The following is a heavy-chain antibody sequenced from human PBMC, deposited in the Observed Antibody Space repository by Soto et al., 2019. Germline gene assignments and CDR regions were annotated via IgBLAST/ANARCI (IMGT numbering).Heavy chain of an antibody. V-gene: IGHV3-23*01. CDR1: GFTFSSYA. Sequence: EVQLLESGGGLVQPGGSLRLSCAASGFTFSSYAMNWVRQAPGKGLEWVSVISGSGDSTYYADSVKGRFTISRDNSKNTLYLQMNSQRAEDTAVYYCASRSSGWYFDYWGQGTLVTVSS. J-gene: IGHJ4*02. D-gene: IGHD6-19*01. CDR2: ISGSGDST. CDR3: ASRSSGWYFDY.